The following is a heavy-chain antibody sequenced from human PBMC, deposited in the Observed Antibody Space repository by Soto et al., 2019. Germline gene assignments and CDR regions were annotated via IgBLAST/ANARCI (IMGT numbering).Heavy chain of an antibody. CDR3: AGPSSPLGYYYGMDV. CDR1: GFTFSDYY. Sequence: SCAASGFTFSDYYMSWIRQAPGKGLEWVSYISSSGSTIYYADSVKGRFTISRDNAKNSLYLQMNSLRAEDTAVYYCAGPSSPLGYYYGMDVWGQGTTVTVSS. J-gene: IGHJ6*02. CDR2: ISSSGSTI. V-gene: IGHV3-11*01.